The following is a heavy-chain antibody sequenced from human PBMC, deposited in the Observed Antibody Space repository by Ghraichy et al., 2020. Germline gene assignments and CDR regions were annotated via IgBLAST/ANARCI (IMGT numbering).Heavy chain of an antibody. D-gene: IGHD1-26*01. CDR3: ARDTTVVETTSNTFNI. CDR1: GFIFSSYN. Sequence: GGSLRLSCAASGFIFSSYNMNWVRQAPGKGLEWVSSISSSGRYIYYADSMKGRFTVSRDNPKNSLYLQMNSLRAEDTAVYFCARDTTVVETTSNTFNIWGQGTMVTVSS. CDR2: ISSSGRYI. J-gene: IGHJ3*02. V-gene: IGHV3-21*01.